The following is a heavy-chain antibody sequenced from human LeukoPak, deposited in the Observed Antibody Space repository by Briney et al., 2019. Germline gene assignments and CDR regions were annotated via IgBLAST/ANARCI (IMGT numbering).Heavy chain of an antibody. D-gene: IGHD6-13*01. CDR2: ISSSSTYI. V-gene: IGHV3-21*01. CDR3: ASSGIAAPDY. Sequence: GGSLRLSCAASGFTFNTYSMNWVRQAPGKGLEWVSSISSSSTYIYYADSVMGRFTISRDNAKNSLYLQMNSLRAEDTAVYYCASSGIAAPDYWGQGTLVTVSS. J-gene: IGHJ4*02. CDR1: GFTFNTYS.